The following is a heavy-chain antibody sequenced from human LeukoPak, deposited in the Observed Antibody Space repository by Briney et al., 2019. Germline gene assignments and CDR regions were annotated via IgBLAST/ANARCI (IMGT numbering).Heavy chain of an antibody. D-gene: IGHD3-10*01. J-gene: IGHJ6*03. Sequence: SETLSLTCTVSGGSISSYYWSWIRQPPGKGLEWIGYIYYSGSTNYNPSLKSRVTISVDTSKNQFSLKLSSVTAADTAVSYCARHSAPTMVRGVNYYYYYMDVWGKGTTVTVSS. CDR1: GGSISSYY. CDR2: IYYSGST. V-gene: IGHV4-59*08. CDR3: ARHSAPTMVRGVNYYYYYMDV.